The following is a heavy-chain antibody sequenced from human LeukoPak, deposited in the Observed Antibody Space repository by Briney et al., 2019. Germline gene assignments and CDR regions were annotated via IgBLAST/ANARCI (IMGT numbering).Heavy chain of an antibody. CDR2: IYDSGST. CDR1: GGSISSNGYY. D-gene: IGHD2-21*01. Sequence: SETLSLTCTVSGGSISSNGYYWDWIRQPPGKGLEWIGSIYDSGSTYYNPSLTSRVTISVDTSKNQFSLKLSSVTAADTAVYYCARLLRWVYYFDSWGQGTLVTVSS. V-gene: IGHV4-39*01. J-gene: IGHJ4*02. CDR3: ARLLRWVYYFDS.